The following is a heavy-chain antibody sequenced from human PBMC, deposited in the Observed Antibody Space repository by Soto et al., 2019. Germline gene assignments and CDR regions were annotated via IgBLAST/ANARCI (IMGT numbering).Heavy chain of an antibody. D-gene: IGHD2-2*01. CDR3: ARSQGSSTSLEIYYYYYYGMDV. V-gene: IGHV1-69*01. Sequence: QVQLVQSGAEVKKPGSSVKVSCKASGGTFSSYAISWVRQAPGQGLEWMGGIIPISETTNYAQKFQGRVTITADESKSTAYMDLSSLRSEDTAVYYCARSQGSSTSLEIYYYYYYGMDVWGQGTTVTVSS. CDR2: IIPISETT. J-gene: IGHJ6*02. CDR1: GGTFSSYA.